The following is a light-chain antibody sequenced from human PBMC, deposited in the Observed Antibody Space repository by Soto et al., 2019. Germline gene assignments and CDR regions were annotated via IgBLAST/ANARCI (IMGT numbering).Light chain of an antibody. CDR3: QQYYSTPYT. J-gene: IGKJ2*01. CDR2: WAS. CDR1: QSVLYSSNNENY. Sequence: DIVMTQSPDSLAVSLGERATINCKSSQSVLYSSNNENYLAWYQQIPGQPPKLLIYWASTRESGVPDRFSGSGSGTDFTLTISSLQAEDVAVYYCQQYYSTPYTFGQGTKLEIK. V-gene: IGKV4-1*01.